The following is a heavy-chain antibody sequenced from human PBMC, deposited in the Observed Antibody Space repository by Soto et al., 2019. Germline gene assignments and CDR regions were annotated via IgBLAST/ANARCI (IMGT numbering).Heavy chain of an antibody. J-gene: IGHJ6*03. CDR1: GFTFSSYS. CDR3: ARAKLRLYYYYYMDV. CDR2: ISSSSSYI. Sequence: GGSLRLSCAASGFTFSSYSMNWVRQAPGKGLEWVSSISSSSSYIYYADSVKGRFTISRDNAKNSLYLQMNSLRAEDTAVYYCARAKLRLYYYYYMDVWGKGTTVTVSS. D-gene: IGHD3-22*01. V-gene: IGHV3-21*01.